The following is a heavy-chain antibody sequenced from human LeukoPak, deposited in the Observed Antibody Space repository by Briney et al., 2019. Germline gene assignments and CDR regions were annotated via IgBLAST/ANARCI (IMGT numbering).Heavy chain of an antibody. J-gene: IGHJ4*02. CDR1: GFTFSSYG. V-gene: IGHV3-30*18. CDR3: AKDEGARLPIDFDY. Sequence: GRSLRLSCAASGFTFSSYGMHWVRQAPGKGLEWVAVISYDGSNKYYADSVKGRFTISRDNSKNTLYLQMNSLKAEDTAVYYCAKDEGARLPIDFDYWGQGTLVTVSS. D-gene: IGHD1-26*01. CDR2: ISYDGSNK.